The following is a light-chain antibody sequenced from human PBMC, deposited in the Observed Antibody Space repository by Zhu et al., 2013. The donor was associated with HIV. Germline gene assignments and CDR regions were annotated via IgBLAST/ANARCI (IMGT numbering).Light chain of an antibody. V-gene: IGKV3-20*01. CDR3: HQYGSSPLT. J-gene: IGKJ4*01. CDR1: QSVRSNI. CDR2: GAS. Sequence: DIVLTQSPGTLSLSPGERATLSCRASQSVRSNILSWYQQKPGQPPRLLIYGASTRATGIPARFSGSGSGTDFSLSISRLEPEDFAVYYCHQYGSSPLTFGGGTTVGIK.